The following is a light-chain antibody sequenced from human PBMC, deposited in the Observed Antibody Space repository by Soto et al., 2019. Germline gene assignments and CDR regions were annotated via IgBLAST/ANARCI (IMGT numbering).Light chain of an antibody. CDR1: ESVSSSF. CDR2: RTS. V-gene: IGKV3-20*01. CDR3: QHYGNSLWT. J-gene: IGKJ1*01. Sequence: EVVLTQSPGTLSLSPGERATLSCRASESVSSSFLTWYQQKPGQAPRLLIYRTSNRVTGIPDRFSGSGSGTDFPLTISRLEPEDFAVYFCQHYGNSLWTFGQGTKVEIK.